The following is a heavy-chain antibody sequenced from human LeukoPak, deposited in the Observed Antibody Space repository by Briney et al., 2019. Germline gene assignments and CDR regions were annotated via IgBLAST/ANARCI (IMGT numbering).Heavy chain of an antibody. J-gene: IGHJ4*02. D-gene: IGHD1-20*01. Sequence: PGGSLRLSCAASGFTFSSYWMHWVRQAPGKGLVWVSRINSDGSSTTYADSVKGRFTISRDNSKNTLYLQMNSLRAEDTAVYYCAKRTIAYNWNDESAYYFDYWGQGTLVTVSS. CDR1: GFTFSSYW. V-gene: IGHV3-74*01. CDR3: AKRTIAYNWNDESAYYFDY. CDR2: INSDGSST.